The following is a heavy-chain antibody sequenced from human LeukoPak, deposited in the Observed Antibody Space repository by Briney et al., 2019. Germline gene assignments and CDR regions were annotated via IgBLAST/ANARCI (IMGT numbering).Heavy chain of an antibody. CDR3: AKTSGGNY. CDR2: ISESGGST. Sequence: GGSLRLSCAASGFTFSSYAMSWVRQAPGKGLEWVPGISESGGSTYYADSVKGRFTISRDNSRDTVYLQMNSLRVEDTAVYYCAKTSGGNYWGQGTLVTVSS. V-gene: IGHV3-23*01. D-gene: IGHD4-23*01. J-gene: IGHJ4*02. CDR1: GFTFSSYA.